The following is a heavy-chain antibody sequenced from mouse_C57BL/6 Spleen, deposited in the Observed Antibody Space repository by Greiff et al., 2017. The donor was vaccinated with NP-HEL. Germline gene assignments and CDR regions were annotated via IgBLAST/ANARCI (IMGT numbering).Heavy chain of an antibody. CDR1: GYSITSGYG. CDR3: ARTARIKY. V-gene: IGHV3-2*02. CDR2: ISYSGST. Sequence: EVKLMESGPGLVKPSQSLSLTCTVTGYSITSGYGWNWIRQFPGNKLEWMGYISYSGSTNYNPSLKSRIPITLDTSKNQFFLQLNSVTTEDTATYDCARTARIKYWGQGTTLTVSS. J-gene: IGHJ2*01. D-gene: IGHD1-2*01.